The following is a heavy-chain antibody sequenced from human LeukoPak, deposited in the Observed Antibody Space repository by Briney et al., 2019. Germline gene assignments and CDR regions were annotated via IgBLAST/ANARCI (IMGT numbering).Heavy chain of an antibody. V-gene: IGHV3-23*01. D-gene: IGHD2-15*01. J-gene: IGHJ6*02. CDR1: EFIFSRLA. Sequence: GGSRRLSCGAPEFIFSRLAISGLRRPPGKGLDWVSAIVVSGVSTYYANSVKGGFTISRDNSKNTLYLQSKALTAKDRPGYYECFLKGQFSISRDNSKNTLFLNLHSLRAGLTLTLSANQRTEVPGHGGLRPHCYGTGVWGQGSTVTVCS. CDR2: IVVSGVST. CDR3: CFLKGQFSISRDNSKNTLFLNLHSLRAGLTLTLSANQRTEVPGHGGLRPHCYGTGV.